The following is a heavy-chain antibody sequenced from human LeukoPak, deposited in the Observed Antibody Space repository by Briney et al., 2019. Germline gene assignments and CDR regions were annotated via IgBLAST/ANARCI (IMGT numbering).Heavy chain of an antibody. J-gene: IGHJ6*03. CDR1: RFTFDDYI. CDR3: AKDILWFGADYMDV. CDR2: ISWDGGST. Sequence: GGSLRLSCAASRFTFDDYIMHWVRPAPAKGLEWVGLISWDGGSTYYADSVKGRFTISRDNSKNSLYLQMNSLRTEDTALYYCAKDILWFGADYMDVWGKGTTVTISS. D-gene: IGHD3-10*01. V-gene: IGHV3-43*01.